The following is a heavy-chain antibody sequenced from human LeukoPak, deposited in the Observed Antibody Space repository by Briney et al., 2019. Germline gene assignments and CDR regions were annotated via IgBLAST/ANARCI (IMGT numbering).Heavy chain of an antibody. D-gene: IGHD3-10*01. CDR2: INPNSGGT. Sequence: ASVKVSCKASGYTFTGYYMHWVRQAPGQGLEWMGWINPNSGGTNYAQKFQGRVTMTRDTSISTAYMELSRLRSDDTAVYYCARVAGSGNIIDYWGQGTLVIVSS. CDR3: ARVAGSGNIIDY. CDR1: GYTFTGYY. J-gene: IGHJ4*02. V-gene: IGHV1-2*02.